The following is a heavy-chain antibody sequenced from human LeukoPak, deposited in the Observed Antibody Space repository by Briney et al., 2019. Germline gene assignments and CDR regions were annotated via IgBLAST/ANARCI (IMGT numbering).Heavy chain of an antibody. CDR2: INPNSGGT. CDR3: ARIGGNLNYVY. CDR1: GYTFTGYY. V-gene: IGHV1-2*02. Sequence: ASVKLSCTASGYTFTGYYMHWVRQAPGQGLEWMGWINPNSGGTTYAQNFQGRVTMTRDTSISTAYMELSRLRSDDTAVYYCARIGGNLNYVYWGQGTLVTVPP. J-gene: IGHJ4*02. D-gene: IGHD1-7*01.